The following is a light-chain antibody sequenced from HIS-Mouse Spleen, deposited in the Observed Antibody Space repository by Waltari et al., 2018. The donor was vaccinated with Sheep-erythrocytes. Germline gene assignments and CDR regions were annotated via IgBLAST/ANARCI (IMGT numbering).Light chain of an antibody. V-gene: IGLV1-44*01. J-gene: IGLJ3*02. CDR3: AAWDDSLNGPV. CDR2: STN. Sequence: QSVLTQPPSASGTPGQRVPIPCSGSSPNIGSNTVNWYQQPPGTAPKLLIYSTNQRPSGVPDRFSGSKSGTSASLAISGLQSEDEADYYCAAWDDSLNGPVFGGGTKLTVL. CDR1: SPNIGSNT.